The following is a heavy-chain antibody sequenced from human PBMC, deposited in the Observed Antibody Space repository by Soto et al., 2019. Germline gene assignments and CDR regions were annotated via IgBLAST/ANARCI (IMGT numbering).Heavy chain of an antibody. Sequence: QLQLQESGSGLVKPSQTLSLTCAVSGGSISSGGYSWSWIRQPPGNGLEWIGYIYHSASTYYNPSLKSRVTISVDRSKNQFSLQLSSVAAADTAVYYCARASTTVTTLDYWGQGTLVTVSS. V-gene: IGHV4-30-2*01. D-gene: IGHD4-17*01. CDR2: IYHSAST. CDR3: ARASTTVTTLDY. CDR1: GGSISSGGYS. J-gene: IGHJ4*02.